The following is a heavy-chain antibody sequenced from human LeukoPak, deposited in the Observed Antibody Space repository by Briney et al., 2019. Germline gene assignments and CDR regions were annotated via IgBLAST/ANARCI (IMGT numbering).Heavy chain of an antibody. CDR1: GFTFSDYY. D-gene: IGHD3-3*01. CDR3: ARDRDDYDFWSGYYYYYYMDV. Sequence: PGGSLRLSCAASGFTFSDYYMSWIRQAPGKGLKWVSYISSSGSTIYYADSVKGRFIISRDNAKNSLYLQMNSLRAEDTAVYYCARDRDDYDFWSGYYYYYYMDVWGKGTTVTVSS. CDR2: ISSSGSTI. V-gene: IGHV3-11*04. J-gene: IGHJ6*03.